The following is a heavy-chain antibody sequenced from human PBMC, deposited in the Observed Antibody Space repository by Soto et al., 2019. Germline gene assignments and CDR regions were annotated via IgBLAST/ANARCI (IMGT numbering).Heavy chain of an antibody. CDR1: GYTFTRYG. J-gene: IGHJ3*02. V-gene: IGHV1-18*01. Sequence: GGSVKGSLKASGYTFTRYGISWGRQAPGQRREWKGWISAYNGNTNYAQKLQGRVTMTTDTSTSTAYMELRSLRSDDTAVYYCARDYFNSYYGSGSYYTDDAFDIWGQGTMVTVSS. CDR3: ARDYFNSYYGSGSYYTDDAFDI. D-gene: IGHD3-10*01. CDR2: ISAYNGNT.